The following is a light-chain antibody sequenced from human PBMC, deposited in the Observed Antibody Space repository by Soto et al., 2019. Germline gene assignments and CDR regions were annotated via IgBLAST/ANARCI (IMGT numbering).Light chain of an antibody. CDR2: GAS. Sequence: EIVMTQSPATLSVSPGERATLSCRASQNFSSSYLAWYQQKPGQSPRLLIFGASSRAFGIPDRFSGRWSATDFTLTISRLAPEDFAMYYCQQYGSFPLTFGGGTKVDIK. J-gene: IGKJ4*01. CDR3: QQYGSFPLT. V-gene: IGKV3-20*01. CDR1: QNFSSSY.